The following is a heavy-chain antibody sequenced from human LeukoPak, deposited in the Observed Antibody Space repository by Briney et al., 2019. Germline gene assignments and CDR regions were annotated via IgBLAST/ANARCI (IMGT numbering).Heavy chain of an antibody. CDR3: ASGSGSYRTPYYYMDV. CDR2: IYSGGST. Sequence: GGSLRLSCAASGLTVSSNYMSWVRQAPGKGLEWVSVIYSGGSTYYADSVKGRFTISRDNSKNTLYLQMNNLRAEGTAVYYCASGSGSYRTPYYYMDVWGKGTTVTVSS. CDR1: GLTVSSNY. J-gene: IGHJ6*03. D-gene: IGHD3-10*01. V-gene: IGHV3-53*01.